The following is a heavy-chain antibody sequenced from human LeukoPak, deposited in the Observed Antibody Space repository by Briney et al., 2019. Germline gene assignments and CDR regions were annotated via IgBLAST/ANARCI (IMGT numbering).Heavy chain of an antibody. CDR2: ISSSTTYI. CDR1: GFTFSDFT. V-gene: IGHV3-21*01. J-gene: IGHJ4*02. D-gene: IGHD5-24*01. CDR3: ARDHMATTFFDY. Sequence: PGGSLRLSCAASGFTFSDFTMNWVRQAPGKGLEWVSSISSSTTYIYYTDSVKGRFTISRDNAKNSLYLQMNSLRVEDTAVYYCARDHMATTFFDYWGQGTLVTVSS.